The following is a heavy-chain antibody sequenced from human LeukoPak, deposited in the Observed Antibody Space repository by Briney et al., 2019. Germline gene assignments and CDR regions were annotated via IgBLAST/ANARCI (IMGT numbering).Heavy chain of an antibody. CDR2: INPNSGGT. CDR3: ARSGAGLWSNGPPRDY. D-gene: IGHD1/OR15-1a*01. V-gene: IGHV1-2*02. J-gene: IGHJ4*02. CDR1: GYTFTGYY. Sequence: GASVKVSCKASGYTFTGYYMHWVRQAPGQGLEWMGWINPNSGGTSYAQKFQGRVTMTRDTSISTAYMELSRLRSDDTAVYYCARSGAGLWSNGPPRDYWGQGTLVTVSS.